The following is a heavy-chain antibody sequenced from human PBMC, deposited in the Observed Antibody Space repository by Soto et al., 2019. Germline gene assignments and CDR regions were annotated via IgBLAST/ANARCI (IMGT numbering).Heavy chain of an antibody. V-gene: IGHV4-30-2*01. CDR3: ASGQQLVRNY. Sequence: QLQLQESGSGLVKPSQTLSLTCAVSGGSISSGGYSWSWIRQPPGKGLEWIGYIYHSGSTYYNPSLXRRXTXSVDRSKNQFALKLRSVPAADTAVYYCASGQQLVRNYWGQGTLVTVSS. J-gene: IGHJ4*02. CDR1: GGSISSGGYS. CDR2: IYHSGST. D-gene: IGHD6-13*01.